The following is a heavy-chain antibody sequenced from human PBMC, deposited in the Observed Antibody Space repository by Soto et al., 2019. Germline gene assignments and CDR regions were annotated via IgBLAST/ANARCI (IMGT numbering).Heavy chain of an antibody. CDR2: IDPSDSYT. V-gene: IGHV5-10-1*01. CDR1: GYSFTSYW. D-gene: IGHD5-12*01. Sequence: GESLKISCKGSGYSFTSYWISWVRQMPGKGLEWMGRIDPSDSYTNYSPSFQGHVTISADKSISTAYLQWSSLKASDTAMYYCARQGMATNYYYYGMDVWGQGTTVTVSS. J-gene: IGHJ6*02. CDR3: ARQGMATNYYYYGMDV.